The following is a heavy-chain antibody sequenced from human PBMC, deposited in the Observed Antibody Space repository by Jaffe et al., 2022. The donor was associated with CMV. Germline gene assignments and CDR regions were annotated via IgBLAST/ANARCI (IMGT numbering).Heavy chain of an antibody. CDR2: INDHGNEE. Sequence: EVQLVESGGGLVQPGGSLRLSCAASGLTFNVWWMSWVRQAPGKGLEWVATINDHGNEEYYADPVKGRFTISRDNAKNSLDLQMSSLTLEDTAVYYCAALNWYKAYNWGQGAPVTVSS. CDR1: GLTFNVWW. CDR3: AALNWYKAYN. J-gene: IGHJ4*02. V-gene: IGHV3-7*01. D-gene: IGHD1-20*01.